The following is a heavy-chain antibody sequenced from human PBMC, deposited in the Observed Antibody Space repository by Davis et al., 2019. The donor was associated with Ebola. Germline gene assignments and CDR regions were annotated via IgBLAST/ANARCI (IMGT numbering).Heavy chain of an antibody. CDR3: ARGRTVDTAMVTGFYYGMDV. CDR2: INHSGST. CDR1: GGSFRGYY. D-gene: IGHD5-18*01. J-gene: IGHJ6*02. V-gene: IGHV4-34*01. Sequence: SETLSLTFAVYGGSFRGYYWSWIRQPPGKGLEWIGEINHSGSTNYNPSLKSRVTISVDTSKNQFSLKLSSVTAADTAVYYCARGRTVDTAMVTGFYYGMDVWGQGTTVTVSS.